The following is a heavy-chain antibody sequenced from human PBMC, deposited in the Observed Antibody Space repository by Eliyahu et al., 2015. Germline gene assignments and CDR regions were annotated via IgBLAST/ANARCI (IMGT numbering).Heavy chain of an antibody. J-gene: IGHJ3*01. D-gene: IGHD7-27*01. Sequence: QVQLVESGGXLVKPGXSLXLSCAASGFTFTXFYMIWIRQAPGKGLEWXSWITDSSTTTYYLDSIKGRFTISRDNAKSSLFLQMNSLRPEDTAVYYCARMNGGYLGLDPLDLWGQGTMVTVSS. CDR1: GFTFTXFY. V-gene: IGHV3-11*01. CDR2: ITDSSTTT. CDR3: ARMNGGYLGLDPLDL.